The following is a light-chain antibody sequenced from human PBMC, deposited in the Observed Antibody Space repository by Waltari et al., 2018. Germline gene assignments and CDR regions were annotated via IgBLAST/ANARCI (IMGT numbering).Light chain of an antibody. CDR3: NSYTGSSSWV. CDR2: DVS. Sequence: QSALTQPTSASGSPGQSITISCTGTSRDIGFYNYVSWYQQYPGKVPQLLIYDVSARPSGVSSRFSGSKSGNTASLTISGLQADDEADYYCNSYTGSSSWVFGGGTKLTVL. J-gene: IGLJ3*02. CDR1: SRDIGFYNY. V-gene: IGLV2-14*01.